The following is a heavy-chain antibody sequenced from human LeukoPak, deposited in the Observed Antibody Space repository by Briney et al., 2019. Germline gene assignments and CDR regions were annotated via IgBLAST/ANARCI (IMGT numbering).Heavy chain of an antibody. Sequence: GGSLRLSCVASGFTFSETYMAWVRQGPGKGLEWVSYISSGGSTIYYADSVKGRFTISRDNAKNSLYLQMNSLRAEDTAVYYCARDAMIAVEGWFDPWGQGTLVTVSS. CDR3: ARDAMIAVEGWFDP. D-gene: IGHD3-22*01. V-gene: IGHV3-11*04. J-gene: IGHJ5*02. CDR1: GFTFSETY. CDR2: ISSGGSTI.